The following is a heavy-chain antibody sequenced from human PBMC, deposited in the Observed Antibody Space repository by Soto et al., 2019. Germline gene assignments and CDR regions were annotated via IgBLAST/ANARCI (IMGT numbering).Heavy chain of an antibody. CDR2: INPHGGST. V-gene: IGHV1-46*01. CDR1: GDTFTSYY. J-gene: IGHJ4*02. D-gene: IGHD5-18*01. CDR3: AYVGGYSTGDYSFDF. Sequence: ASVKVSCKAPGDTFTSYYLNWVLQAPGQGLEWMGVINPHGGSTKHAQKFQGRLTMTTDTSTKTAYMELTNLKLDDTALYYCAYVGGYSTGDYSFDFWGQGTPVTVSS.